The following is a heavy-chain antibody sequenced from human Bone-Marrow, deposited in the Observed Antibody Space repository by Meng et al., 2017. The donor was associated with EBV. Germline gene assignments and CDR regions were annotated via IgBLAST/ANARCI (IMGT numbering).Heavy chain of an antibody. J-gene: IGHJ2*01. CDR1: GGSLSGYF. CDR3: ARSAKGYFGL. CDR2: INHSGST. Sequence: VQHPHGGPGLLKASEALSLTRGGFGGSLSGYFWSWIRQPPGKGLEWIGEINHSGSTNYSPSLKSRVTISVDTSKNQFSLKLSSVTAADTAVYYCARSAKGYFGLWGRGTLVTVSS. V-gene: IGHV4-34*01.